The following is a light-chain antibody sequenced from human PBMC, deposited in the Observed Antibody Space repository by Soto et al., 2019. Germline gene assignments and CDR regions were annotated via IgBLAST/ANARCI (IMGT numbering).Light chain of an antibody. Sequence: DIVMTQSPDSLAVSLGERATINCKSSQNVLYSSSNKNYLAWYQQKPGQPPKLLISWASTRESGVPDRFSGSGSGRDFTLTISSLQPEDVAVYYCQQYYATPTWAFGQGTKVEIK. CDR1: QNVLYSSSNKNY. CDR2: WAS. J-gene: IGKJ1*01. V-gene: IGKV4-1*01. CDR3: QQYYATPTWA.